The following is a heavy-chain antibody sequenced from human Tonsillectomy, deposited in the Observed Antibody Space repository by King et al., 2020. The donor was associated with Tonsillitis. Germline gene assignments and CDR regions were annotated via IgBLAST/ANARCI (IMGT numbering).Heavy chain of an antibody. CDR2: ISYNGGSK. CDR3: IKGSGWGAGGPFDD. CDR1: GFNFSDYA. J-gene: IGHJ4*02. V-gene: IGHV3-9*01. Sequence: DVQLVESGGGLVQPGKSLRLSCAASGFNFSDYAMHWVRQVPGKGLEWVSGISYNGGSKYSVDSLKGRFSISRDNSKNTLYLQMNGLRPDDTAFYYCIKGSGWGAGGPFDDWGQGTLVTVSS. D-gene: IGHD6-25*01.